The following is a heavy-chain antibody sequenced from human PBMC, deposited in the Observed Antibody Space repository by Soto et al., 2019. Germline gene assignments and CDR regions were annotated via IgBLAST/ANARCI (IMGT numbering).Heavy chain of an antibody. J-gene: IGHJ6*02. CDR1: GFTFRTYW. CDR3: ARDGSTSWYSYDYHGMDV. V-gene: IGHV3-7*05. CDR2: INQDGSEK. D-gene: IGHD5-18*01. Sequence: EVQLVESGGGLVQPGGSLRLSCGASGFTFRTYWLSWVRQVPGKGLEWVANINQDGSEKNYVDSVKGRFTISRDNAKNSLYRQMSSLRAEDTALYYCARDGSTSWYSYDYHGMDVWGQGTTVTVSS.